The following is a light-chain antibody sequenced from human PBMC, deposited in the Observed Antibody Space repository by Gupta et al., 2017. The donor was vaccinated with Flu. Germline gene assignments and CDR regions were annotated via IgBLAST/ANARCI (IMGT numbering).Light chain of an antibody. Sequence: CRASQSVSTTYLAWYQQRAGQAPRLLIYGASSRATGVPDRFSGSGSGTDFTLTISRLEPEDFAVYFCQQYGSSPPRYTFGQGTKLEIK. J-gene: IGKJ2*01. CDR1: QSVSTTY. CDR3: QQYGSSPPRYT. V-gene: IGKV3-20*01. CDR2: GAS.